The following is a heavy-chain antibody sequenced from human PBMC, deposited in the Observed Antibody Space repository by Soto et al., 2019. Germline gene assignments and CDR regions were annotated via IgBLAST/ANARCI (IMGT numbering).Heavy chain of an antibody. V-gene: IGHV1-18*01. Sequence: GASVKVSCKASGYTFTCYGISWVRQAPGQGLEWMGWISAYNGNTNYAQKLQGRVTMTTDTSTSTAYMELGSLRSDDTAVYYCARDSSSSDSYYYYGMEVSGQGTTVTVSS. J-gene: IGHJ6*02. D-gene: IGHD6-6*01. CDR1: GYTFTCYG. CDR3: ARDSSSSDSYYYYGMEV. CDR2: ISAYNGNT.